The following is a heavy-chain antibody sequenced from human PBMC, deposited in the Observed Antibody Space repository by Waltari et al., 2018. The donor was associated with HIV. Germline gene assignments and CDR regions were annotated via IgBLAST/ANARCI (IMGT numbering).Heavy chain of an antibody. Sequence: QVQLVESGGGVVQPGRSLRLSCAASGFTFSSYGMHWVRQAPGKGLEWVAVIWYDGSNKYYADSVKGRFTISRDNSKNTLYLQMNSLRAEDTAVYYCAREGDIVVVPAFFDYWGQGTLVTVSS. D-gene: IGHD2-2*01. J-gene: IGHJ4*02. CDR2: IWYDGSNK. V-gene: IGHV3-33*01. CDR1: GFTFSSYG. CDR3: AREGDIVVVPAFFDY.